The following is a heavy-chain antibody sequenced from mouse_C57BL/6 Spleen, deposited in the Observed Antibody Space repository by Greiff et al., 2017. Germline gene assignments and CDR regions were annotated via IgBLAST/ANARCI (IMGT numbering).Heavy chain of an antibody. V-gene: IGHV1-64*01. CDR2: IHPNSGST. CDR1: GYTFTSYW. CDR3: GQIYYYGSGAY. J-gene: IGHJ3*01. D-gene: IGHD1-1*01. Sequence: QVQLQQPGAELVKPGASVKLSCKASGYTFTSYWMHWVKQRPGQGLEWIGMIHPNSGSTNYNEKFKSKATLTVDKSSSTAYMQLSSMTAEDAAVYYCGQIYYYGSGAYWGQGTLVTVSA.